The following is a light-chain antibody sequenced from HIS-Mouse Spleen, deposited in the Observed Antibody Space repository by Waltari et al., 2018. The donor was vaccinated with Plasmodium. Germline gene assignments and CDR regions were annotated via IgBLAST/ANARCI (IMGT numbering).Light chain of an antibody. CDR1: KLGDTY. Sequence: SYDLTQPPSVSVSPGQTASITCSGDKLGDTYACRYQQKPGQSPVLVIYQDSKRPSRIPERFSGSNSGNTATLTISGTQAMDEADYYCQAWDSSTVVFGGGTKLTVL. CDR3: QAWDSSTVV. J-gene: IGLJ2*01. CDR2: QDS. V-gene: IGLV3-1*01.